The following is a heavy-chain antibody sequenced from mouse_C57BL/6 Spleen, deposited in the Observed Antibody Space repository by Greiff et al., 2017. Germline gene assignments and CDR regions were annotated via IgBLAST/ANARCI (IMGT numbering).Heavy chain of an antibody. Sequence: QVHVKQSGAELVKPGASVKLSCTASGYTFTAYTIHWVWHRSGPGLEWVGRFYPGSGSIKYNEKFKDNATMTADKSYSTVYMELSRLTSEDSAVYFCARHEEVAFDYWGQGTTLTVSS. CDR1: GYTFTAYT. CDR3: ARHEEVAFDY. D-gene: IGHD1-1*02. CDR2: FYPGSGSI. V-gene: IGHV1-62-2*01. J-gene: IGHJ2*01.